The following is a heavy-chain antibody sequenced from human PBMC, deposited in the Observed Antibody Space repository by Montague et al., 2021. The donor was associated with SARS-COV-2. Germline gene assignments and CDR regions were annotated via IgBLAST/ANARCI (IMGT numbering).Heavy chain of an antibody. CDR2: IWYDGSNK. V-gene: IGHV3-33*06. CDR1: GFTLSSYG. D-gene: IGHD3-16*01. CDR3: AKESVWGAFDI. Sequence: SLRLSCAASGFTLSSYGMHWVRQAPGKGLEWVAVIWYDGSNKYYADSVKGRFTISRDNSKNTLYLQMNSLRAEDTAVYYCAKESVWGAFDIWGQGTMVTVSS. J-gene: IGHJ3*02.